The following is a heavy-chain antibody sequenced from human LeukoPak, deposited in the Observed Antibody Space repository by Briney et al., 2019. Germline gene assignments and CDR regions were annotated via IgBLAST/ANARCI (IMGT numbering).Heavy chain of an antibody. CDR1: GFTFSRSG. J-gene: IGHJ4*02. V-gene: IGHV3-48*01. CDR3: ARVWREDY. CDR2: ISSSSSTI. Sequence: GGSLRLSCAASGFTFSRSGMHWVRQAPGKGLEWVSYISSSSSTIYYADSVKGRFTISRDNAKNSLYLQMNSLRAEDTAVYYCARVWREDYWGQGTLVTVSS. D-gene: IGHD1-26*01.